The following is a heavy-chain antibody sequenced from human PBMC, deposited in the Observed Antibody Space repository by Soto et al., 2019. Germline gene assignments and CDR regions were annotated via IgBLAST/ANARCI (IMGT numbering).Heavy chain of an antibody. V-gene: IGHV3-48*01. Sequence: GGSLRLSCAASGFTFSSYSMNWVRQAPGKGLEWVSYISSSSSTIYYADSVKGRFTISRDNAKNSLYLQMNSLRAEDTAVYYCARMNRGYGDYVFDYWGQGTLVTVSS. CDR3: ARMNRGYGDYVFDY. CDR2: ISSSSSTI. J-gene: IGHJ4*02. CDR1: GFTFSSYS. D-gene: IGHD4-17*01.